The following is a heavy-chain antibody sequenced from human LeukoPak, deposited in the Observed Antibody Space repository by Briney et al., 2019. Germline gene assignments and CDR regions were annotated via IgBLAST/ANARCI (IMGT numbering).Heavy chain of an antibody. D-gene: IGHD4-23*01. CDR3: ARASTPGGPFDN. CDR1: GFTFSNYW. V-gene: IGHV3-74*01. Sequence: GGSLRLSCAASGFTFSNYWMHWVRQAPGKGLVWVSRITSDGSSTSYADSVRGRFTVSRDNAKNTLYLQMNSLRAEDTAVYYCARASTPGGPFDNWGQGTLVTVSS. CDR2: ITSDGSST. J-gene: IGHJ4*02.